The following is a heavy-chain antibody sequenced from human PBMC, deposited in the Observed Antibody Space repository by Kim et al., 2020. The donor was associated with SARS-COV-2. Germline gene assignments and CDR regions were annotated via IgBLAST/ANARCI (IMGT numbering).Heavy chain of an antibody. CDR1: GYTFTSYG. V-gene: IGHV1-18*01. J-gene: IGHJ5*02. D-gene: IGHD1-1*01. Sequence: ASVKVSCKASGYTFTSYGISWVRQAPGQGLEWMGWISAYNGNTNYAQKLQGRVTMTTDTSTSTAYMELRSLRSDDTAVYYCARCYWNDVDLGEWIFDPWGQGTLVTVSS. CDR2: ISAYNGNT. CDR3: ARCYWNDVDLGEWIFDP.